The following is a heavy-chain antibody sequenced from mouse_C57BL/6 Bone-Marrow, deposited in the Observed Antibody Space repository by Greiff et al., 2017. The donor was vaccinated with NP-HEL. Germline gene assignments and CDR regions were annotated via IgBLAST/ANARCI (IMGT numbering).Heavy chain of an antibody. CDR2: IDPENGDT. CDR3: TYSVSYYAYFDY. V-gene: IGHV14-4*01. CDR1: GFNIKDDY. Sequence: VQLQQSGAELVRPGASVKLSCTASGFNIKDDYMHWVKQRPEQGLEWIGWIDPENGDTEYASKFQGKATITADTSSNTAYLQLSSLTSEDTAVYYCTYSVSYYAYFDYWGPGTPLTVSS. D-gene: IGHD2-12*01. J-gene: IGHJ2*01.